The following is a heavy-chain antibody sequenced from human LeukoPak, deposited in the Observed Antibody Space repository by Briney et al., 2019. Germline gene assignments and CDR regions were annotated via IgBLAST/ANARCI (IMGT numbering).Heavy chain of an antibody. CDR2: ISRSSSYI. CDR1: GFTFSSYS. CDR3: ARRDHFDY. D-gene: IGHD2-21*02. J-gene: IGHJ4*02. Sequence: GGSLRLSCAASGFTFSSYSMNWVHQAPGKGLEWVSSISRSSSYIYYADSVKGRFTISRDNAKNSLYLQMNSLRAEDTAVYYCARRDHFDYWGQGTLVTVSS. V-gene: IGHV3-21*01.